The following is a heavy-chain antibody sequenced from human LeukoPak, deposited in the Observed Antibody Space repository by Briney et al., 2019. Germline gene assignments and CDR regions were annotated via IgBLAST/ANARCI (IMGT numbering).Heavy chain of an antibody. D-gene: IGHD3-22*01. CDR1: GYTFTSYG. Sequence: ASVKVSCKASGYTFTSYGISWVRQAPGQGLEWMGWSSAYNGNTNYAQKLQGRVTMTTDTSTSTAYMELRSLRPDDTAVYYCARDGRVYDSSGPGGYWGQGTLVTVSS. CDR2: SSAYNGNT. V-gene: IGHV1-18*01. J-gene: IGHJ4*02. CDR3: ARDGRVYDSSGPGGY.